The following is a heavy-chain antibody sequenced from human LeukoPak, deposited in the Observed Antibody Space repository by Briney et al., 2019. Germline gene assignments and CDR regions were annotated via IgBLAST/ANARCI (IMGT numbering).Heavy chain of an antibody. V-gene: IGHV3-23*01. CDR3: AKERTGGWPFDY. Sequence: TGGSLRLSCAASGLTFSSYATSWVRQAPGKGLEWVSGISGSRGTTYYADSVKGRLTIPRDNSKNTLYLQMNSLRADDTAVYYCAKERTGGWPFDYWGQGTLPPSPQ. J-gene: IGHJ4*02. D-gene: IGHD6-19*01. CDR1: GLTFSSYA. CDR2: ISGSRGTT.